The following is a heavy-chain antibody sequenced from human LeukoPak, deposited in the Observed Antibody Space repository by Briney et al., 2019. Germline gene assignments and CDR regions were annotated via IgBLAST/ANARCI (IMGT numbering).Heavy chain of an antibody. J-gene: IGHJ5*02. D-gene: IGHD6-13*01. V-gene: IGHV1-2*02. Sequence: ASVKVSCKASGYTFTGYYMHWVRQAPGQGLEWMGWINPNSGGTNYAQKFQGRVTMTRDTSISIAYMELSRLRSDDTAVYYCARDREVSSSWYNWFDPWGQGTLVTVSS. CDR1: GYTFTGYY. CDR2: INPNSGGT. CDR3: ARDREVSSSWYNWFDP.